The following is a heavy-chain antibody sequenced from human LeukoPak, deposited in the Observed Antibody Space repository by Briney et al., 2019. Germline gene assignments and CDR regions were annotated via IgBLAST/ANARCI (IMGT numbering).Heavy chain of an antibody. J-gene: IGHJ5*02. CDR1: GFTFSSYA. Sequence: GGSLRLSCAASGFTFSSYAMSWVRQAPGKGLEWVSAISGSGGSTYYADSVKGRFTISRDNSKNTLYLQMNSLRAEDTAVYYCAKSPFITVTTWGDWFDPWGQGTLVTVSS. D-gene: IGHD4-17*01. V-gene: IGHV3-23*01. CDR3: AKSPFITVTTWGDWFDP. CDR2: ISGSGGST.